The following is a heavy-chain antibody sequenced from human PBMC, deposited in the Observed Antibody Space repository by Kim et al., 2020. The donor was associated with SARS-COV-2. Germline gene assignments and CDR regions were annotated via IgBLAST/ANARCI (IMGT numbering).Heavy chain of an antibody. V-gene: IGHV4-59*01. Sequence: SRVTISVDTSKNQFSLKLSSVTAADTAVYYCARDSPDILTGYYVNHWFDPWGQGTLVTVSS. J-gene: IGHJ5*02. D-gene: IGHD3-9*01. CDR3: ARDSPDILTGYYVNHWFDP.